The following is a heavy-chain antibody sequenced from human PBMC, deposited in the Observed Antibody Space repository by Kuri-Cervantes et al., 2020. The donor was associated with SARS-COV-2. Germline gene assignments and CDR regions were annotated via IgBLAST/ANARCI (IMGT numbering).Heavy chain of an antibody. CDR1: GFTFSSYD. Sequence: GGSLRLSCAASGFTFSSYDMHWVRQATGKGLEWVSAIGTAGDTYYPGSVKGRFTISRENAKNSLYLQMNSLRAGETAVYYCARDLGDPRFGGMDVWGQGTTVTVSS. CDR2: IGTAGDT. D-gene: IGHD3-16*01. V-gene: IGHV3-13*01. CDR3: ARDLGDPRFGGMDV. J-gene: IGHJ6*02.